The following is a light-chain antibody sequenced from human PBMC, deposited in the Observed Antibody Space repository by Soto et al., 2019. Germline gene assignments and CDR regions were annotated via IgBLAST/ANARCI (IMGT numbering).Light chain of an antibody. J-gene: IGLJ1*01. V-gene: IGLV2-14*01. Sequence: QSVLTQPASVSGSPGQSITISCTGTSSDVGGYNYASWYQQHPGKAPKFIIYGVSNRPSGVSNRFSGSKSGNTASLTISGLRAEDEADSYCTSYTSSSTYVFGTGTKVTVL. CDR1: SSDVGGYNY. CDR2: GVS. CDR3: TSYTSSSTYV.